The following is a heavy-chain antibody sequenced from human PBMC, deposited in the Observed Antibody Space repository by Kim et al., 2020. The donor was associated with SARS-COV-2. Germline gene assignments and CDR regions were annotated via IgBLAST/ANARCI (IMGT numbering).Heavy chain of an antibody. CDR3: ASGVEYYYYYGMDV. Sequence: GGSLRLSCAASGFTFSSYSMNWVRQAPGKGLEWVSSISSSSSYIYYADSVKGRFTISRDNAKNSLYLQMNSLRAEDTAVYYCASGVEYYYYYGMDVWGEGTTVTVSS. J-gene: IGHJ6*04. CDR2: ISSSSSYI. V-gene: IGHV3-21*04. CDR1: GFTFSSYS. D-gene: IGHD3-3*01.